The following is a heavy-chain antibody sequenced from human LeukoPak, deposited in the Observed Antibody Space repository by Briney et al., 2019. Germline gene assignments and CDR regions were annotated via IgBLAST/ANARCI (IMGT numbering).Heavy chain of an antibody. D-gene: IGHD1-26*01. CDR1: GFTFSGSP. CDR3: ARRRGSYTSRAFDI. J-gene: IGHJ3*02. V-gene: IGHV3-73*01. Sequence: PGGSLRLSCAASGFTFSGSPILWVRQASGKGLEWVGRIRSKADNYATAYAASVQGRCTISRDDSKSTAYLQLNSLKTEDTAVYYCARRRGSYTSRAFDIWGQGTMVTVSS. CDR2: IRSKADNYAT.